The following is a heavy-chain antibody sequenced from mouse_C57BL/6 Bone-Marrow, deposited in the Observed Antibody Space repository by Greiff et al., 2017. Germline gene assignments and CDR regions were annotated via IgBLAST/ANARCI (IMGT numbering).Heavy chain of an antibody. D-gene: IGHD1-1*01. CDR2: IYPRSGNT. J-gene: IGHJ2*01. V-gene: IGHV1-81*01. CDR3: ARSGCLYYGSGYGY. Sequence: VQLQQSGAVLARPGASVKLSCKASGYTFTSYGISWVKQRTGQGLEWIGEIYPRSGNTNYNEKFKGKATLTADKSSSTAYMELRSLTSEDSAVYFCARSGCLYYGSGYGYWGQGTTLTVSS. CDR1: GYTFTSYG.